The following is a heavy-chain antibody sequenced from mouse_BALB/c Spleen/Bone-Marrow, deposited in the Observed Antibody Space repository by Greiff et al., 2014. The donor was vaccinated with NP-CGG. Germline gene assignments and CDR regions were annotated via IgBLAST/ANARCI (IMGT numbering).Heavy chain of an antibody. CDR3: AVWPYYAFDY. V-gene: IGHV1-7*01. J-gene: IGHJ4*01. Sequence: QVQLKESGAELAKPGASVKMSCKTSGYIFVTYWMHWVKQRPGQGLEWIGYINPSTGYTEYNQKFKDKSTLTADKSSNTAFMQLSSLTSADSAVYYCAVWPYYAFDYWGQGTSVTVSS. CDR2: INPSTGYT. CDR1: GYIFVTYW.